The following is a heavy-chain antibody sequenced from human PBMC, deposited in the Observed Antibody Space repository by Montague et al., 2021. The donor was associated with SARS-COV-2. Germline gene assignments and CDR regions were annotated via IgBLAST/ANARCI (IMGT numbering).Heavy chain of an antibody. D-gene: IGHD2-15*01. J-gene: IGHJ5*02. CDR3: ARQEPIVVVVAAARGWFDP. Sequence: SETLSLTCTVSGGSISSSSYYWGWIRQPPGKGLEWIGSIYYSGSTYYNPSLKSRVTISVDTSKNQFSLKLSSVTAADTAVCYCARQEPIVVVVAAARGWFDPWGQGTLVTVSS. CDR1: GGSISSSSYY. V-gene: IGHV4-39*01. CDR2: IYYSGST.